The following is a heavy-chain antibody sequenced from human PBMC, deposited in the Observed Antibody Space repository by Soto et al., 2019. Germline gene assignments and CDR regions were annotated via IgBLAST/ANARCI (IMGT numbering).Heavy chain of an antibody. V-gene: IGHV3-23*01. CDR3: APSSYLAY. Sequence: PGGSLRLSCAASGFSFGSYALSWVRQAPGKGLEWVSTISGSDGKTFYADSVKGRFSISRDTSQSTLYLQMNSLRADDTAMYYSAPSSYLAYWGQGTLVTVSS. CDR2: ISGSDGKT. CDR1: GFSFGSYA. D-gene: IGHD3-10*01. J-gene: IGHJ1*01.